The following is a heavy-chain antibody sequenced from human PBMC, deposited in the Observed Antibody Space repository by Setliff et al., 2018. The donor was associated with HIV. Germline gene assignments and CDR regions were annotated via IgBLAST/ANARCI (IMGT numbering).Heavy chain of an antibody. J-gene: IGHJ4*02. CDR2: SNPSSRTT. D-gene: IGHD3-22*01. Sequence: GASVKVSCKSSGYIFTTHYIHWVRQAPGQGIEWMGMSNPSSRTTIYAQKFRGRMTLTKDKSTTTVYMELSSPRSDDTAVYYCARGGRVDESRGYYYPLMYWGQGTLVTAPQ. V-gene: IGHV1-46*01. CDR1: GYIFTTHY. CDR3: ARGGRVDESRGYYYPLMY.